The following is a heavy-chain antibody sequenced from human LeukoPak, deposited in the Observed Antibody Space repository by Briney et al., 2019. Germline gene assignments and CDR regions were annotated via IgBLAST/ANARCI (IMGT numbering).Heavy chain of an antibody. CDR3: AKCNDYVWGSYRDAPYFDY. Sequence: GGSLRLSCAASGSTFSSYAMSWVRQAPGKGLEWVSAISGSGGSTYYADSVKGRFTISRDNSKNTLYLQMNSLRAEDTAAYYCAKCNDYVWGSYRDAPYFDYWGQGTLVTVSS. V-gene: IGHV3-23*01. J-gene: IGHJ4*02. D-gene: IGHD3-16*02. CDR2: ISGSGGST. CDR1: GSTFSSYA.